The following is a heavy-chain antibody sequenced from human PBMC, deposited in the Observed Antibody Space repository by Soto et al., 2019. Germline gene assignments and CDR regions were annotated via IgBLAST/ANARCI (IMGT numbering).Heavy chain of an antibody. CDR1: GFTFSSYE. Sequence: EVQLVESGGGLVQPGGSLRLSCAASGFTFSSYEMNWVRQAPGKGLEWVSYISSSGSTIYYADSVKGRFTISRDNAKNSLFLQMNSLRAEDTAVYYCARGGAGVSGSAIDYWGQGTLVTVSS. CDR3: ARGGAGVSGSAIDY. D-gene: IGHD1-26*01. J-gene: IGHJ4*02. CDR2: ISSSGSTI. V-gene: IGHV3-48*03.